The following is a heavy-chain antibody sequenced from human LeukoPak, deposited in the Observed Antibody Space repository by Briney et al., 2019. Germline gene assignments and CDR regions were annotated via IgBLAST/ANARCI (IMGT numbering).Heavy chain of an antibody. V-gene: IGHV1-2*02. CDR2: INPNSGGT. Sequence: APVKVSCKASGYTFTDYYMHWVRQAPGQGLEWMGWINPNSGGTDTAQKFQGRVTMTRDTSISTAYMELSRLRSDDTAVYYCTRDHCTRTSCYEDYYYGMDVWGQGTTVTVSS. CDR3: TRDHCTRTSCYEDYYYGMDV. CDR1: GYTFTDYY. D-gene: IGHD2-2*01. J-gene: IGHJ6*02.